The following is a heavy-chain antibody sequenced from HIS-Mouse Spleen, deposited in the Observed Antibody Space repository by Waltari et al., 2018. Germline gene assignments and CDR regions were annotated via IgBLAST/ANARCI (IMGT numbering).Heavy chain of an antibody. D-gene: IGHD3-3*01. CDR1: GGSISSYY. CDR2: IYTSGST. CDR3: ARDFHDFWSGYYGGDKKHDAFDI. J-gene: IGHJ3*02. V-gene: IGHV4-4*07. Sequence: QVQLQESGPGLVKPSETLSLTCTVPGGSISSYYWSWSRQPAGKGLEWIGRIYTSGSTNYNPSLKSRVTMSVDTSKNQFSLKLSSVTAADTAVYYCARDFHDFWSGYYGGDKKHDAFDIWGQGTMVTVSS.